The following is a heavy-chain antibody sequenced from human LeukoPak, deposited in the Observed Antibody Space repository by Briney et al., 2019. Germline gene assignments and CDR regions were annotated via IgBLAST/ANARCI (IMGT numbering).Heavy chain of an antibody. D-gene: IGHD1-26*01. J-gene: IGHJ4*02. Sequence: PGGSLRLSCAASGFTFSGSAMHWVRQASGKGLEWVGRIRSKANSYATAYAASVKGRFTISRDDSKNTAYLQMNSLKTEDTAVYYCTSPGSSWELPGRDHWGQGTLVTVSS. V-gene: IGHV3-73*01. CDR3: TSPGSSWELPGRDH. CDR1: GFTFSGSA. CDR2: IRSKANSYAT.